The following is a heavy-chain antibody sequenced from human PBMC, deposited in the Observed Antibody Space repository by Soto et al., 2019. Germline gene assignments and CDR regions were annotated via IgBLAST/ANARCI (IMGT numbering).Heavy chain of an antibody. Sequence: GSLRLSCAASGFTFSSYAMSWVRQAPGKGLEWIATISYSGSTYYNPSLQSRVTMSVDTSKNQFSLKLSSVTAADTAVYYCARHRYCSGATCYHLDNWFDPWGQGTLVTVSS. V-gene: IGHV4-59*04. D-gene: IGHD2-15*01. CDR2: ISYSGST. CDR3: ARHRYCSGATCYHLDNWFDP. J-gene: IGHJ5*02. CDR1: GFTFSSYA.